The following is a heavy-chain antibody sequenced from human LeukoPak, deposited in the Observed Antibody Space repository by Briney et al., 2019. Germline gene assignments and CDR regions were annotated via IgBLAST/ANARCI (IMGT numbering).Heavy chain of an antibody. CDR2: IRSKPQSYAT. J-gene: IGHJ4*02. CDR1: GFTFSDSA. D-gene: IGHD1-26*01. CDR3: TRVGPSTVVDY. Sequence: PGGSLRLSCAASGFTFSDSAIHWVRQASGKGLEWVGRIRSKPQSYATAYDESLKGRFTISREDSKNTAYLQMSSLKIEDTAVYYCTRVGPSTVVDYWGQGTQVTVSS. V-gene: IGHV3-73*01.